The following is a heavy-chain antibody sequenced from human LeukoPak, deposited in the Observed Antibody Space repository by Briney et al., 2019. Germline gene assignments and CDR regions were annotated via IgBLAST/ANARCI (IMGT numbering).Heavy chain of an antibody. Sequence: GGSLRLSCAASGFTFGDYFMSWIRQAPGKGPEWISYISGSGSKIDYADSVKGRFTISRDNSRNSLYLQMNNLRAEDTAVYYCARDIRGFYDGSGWGFDPWGRGTLVAVSS. D-gene: IGHD3-22*01. J-gene: IGHJ5*02. CDR1: GFTFGDYF. CDR3: ARDIRGFYDGSGWGFDP. CDR2: ISGSGSKI. V-gene: IGHV3-11*01.